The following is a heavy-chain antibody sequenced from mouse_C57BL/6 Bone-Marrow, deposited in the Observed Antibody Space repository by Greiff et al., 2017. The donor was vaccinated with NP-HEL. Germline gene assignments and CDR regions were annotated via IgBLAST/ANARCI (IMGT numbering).Heavy chain of an antibody. Sequence: EVMLVESGGGLVKPGGSLKLSCAASGFTFSDYGMHWVRQAPEKGLEWVAYISSGSSTIYYADTVKGRFTISRDNAKNTLFLQMTSLRSEDTAMYYCARPYGNPYYAMDYWGQGTSVTVSS. CDR2: ISSGSSTI. V-gene: IGHV5-17*01. D-gene: IGHD2-1*01. CDR3: ARPYGNPYYAMDY. J-gene: IGHJ4*01. CDR1: GFTFSDYG.